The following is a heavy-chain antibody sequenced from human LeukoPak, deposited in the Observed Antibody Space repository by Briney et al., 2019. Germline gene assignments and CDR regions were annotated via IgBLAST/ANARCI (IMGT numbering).Heavy chain of an antibody. D-gene: IGHD6-19*01. V-gene: IGHV3-48*03. CDR2: ISSSGSTI. J-gene: IGHJ4*02. CDR1: GFTFSSYE. CDR3: AKDRMYGSGWFDY. Sequence: GGSLRLSCAASGFTFSSYEMNWVRQAPGKGLEWVSYISSSGSTIYYADSVKGRFTISRDNSKNTLYLQMNSLRVEDTAVYYCAKDRMYGSGWFDYWGQGALVAVSS.